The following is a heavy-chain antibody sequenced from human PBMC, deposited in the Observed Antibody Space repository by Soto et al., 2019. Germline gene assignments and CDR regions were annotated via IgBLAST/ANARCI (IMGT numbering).Heavy chain of an antibody. V-gene: IGHV3-23*01. J-gene: IGHJ4*02. D-gene: IGHD1-7*01. CDR3: AKGNWNYPWYFDY. CDR2: ISGSGGST. CDR1: GFTFSSYA. Sequence: GGCLRLSCAASGFTFSSYAMSWVRQAPGKGLEWVSAISGSGGSTYYADSVKGRFTISRDNSKNTLYLQMNSLRAEDTAVYYCAKGNWNYPWYFDYWGQGTLVTVSS.